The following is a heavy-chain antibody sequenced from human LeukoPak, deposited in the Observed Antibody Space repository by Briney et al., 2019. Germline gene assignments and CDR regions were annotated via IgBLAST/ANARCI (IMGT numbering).Heavy chain of an antibody. J-gene: IGHJ4*02. CDR1: GFTFSSHA. Sequence: GGSLRLSCAASGFTFSSHAMTWVRQAPGKGLEWVSGINGSDGSTYYADSVVGRFTISRDNSKSTLYLQMNSLRADDTAIYYCARDQYDFWSAYGFDYWGRGTLVTVSS. V-gene: IGHV3-23*01. CDR2: INGSDGST. CDR3: ARDQYDFWSAYGFDY. D-gene: IGHD3-3*01.